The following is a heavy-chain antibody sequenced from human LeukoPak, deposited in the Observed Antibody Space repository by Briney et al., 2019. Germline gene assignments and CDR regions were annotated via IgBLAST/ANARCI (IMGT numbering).Heavy chain of an antibody. CDR3: AKGAPGWLVFVDYYGMDV. J-gene: IGHJ6*02. CDR1: GFTFSSYA. Sequence: GGSLRLSCSASGFTFSSYAMHWVRQAPGKGLEYVSAISSNGGSTYYADSVKGRFTISRDNSKNTLYLQMNSLRAEDTAVYYCAKGAPGWLVFVDYYGMDVWGQGTTVTVSS. CDR2: ISSNGGST. D-gene: IGHD6-19*01. V-gene: IGHV3-64*04.